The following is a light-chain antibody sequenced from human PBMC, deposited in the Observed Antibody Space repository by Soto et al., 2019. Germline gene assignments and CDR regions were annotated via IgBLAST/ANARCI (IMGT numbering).Light chain of an antibody. CDR1: SSDVGGYNY. V-gene: IGLV2-14*01. CDR3: SSYTSSSPVV. J-gene: IGLJ2*01. Sequence: QSALTQPASVSGSPGQSITISCTRTSSDVGGYNYVSWYQQHPGKAPKLMIYEVSNRPSGVSNRFSGSKSGNTASLTISGLQAEDEADYYCSSYTSSSPVVFGGGTKLTVL. CDR2: EVS.